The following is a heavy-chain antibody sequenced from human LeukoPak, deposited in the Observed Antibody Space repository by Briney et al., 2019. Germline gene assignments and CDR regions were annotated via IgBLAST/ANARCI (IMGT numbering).Heavy chain of an antibody. Sequence: RASETLSLTCTVSISSSSHYWGWIRQPPGKGLEWIGSIYYSGRTYYNPSLKSRVTISVDTSKNQFSLKLSSVTAAVTAVYYCARQYGGNYFDYWGQGTLVTVSS. CDR2: IYYSGRT. CDR3: ARQYGGNYFDY. J-gene: IGHJ4*02. V-gene: IGHV4-39*01. CDR1: ISSSSHY. D-gene: IGHD4/OR15-4a*01.